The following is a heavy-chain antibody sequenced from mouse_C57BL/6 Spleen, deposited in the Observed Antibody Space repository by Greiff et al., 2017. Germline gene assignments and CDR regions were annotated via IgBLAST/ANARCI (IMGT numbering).Heavy chain of an antibody. CDR2: INPGSGGT. D-gene: IGHD2-5*01. V-gene: IGHV1-54*01. CDR1: GYAFTNYL. J-gene: IGHJ2*01. Sequence: QVHVKQSGAELVRPGTSVKVSCKASGYAFTNYLIEWVKQRPGQGLEWIGVINPGSGGTNYNEKFKGKATLTADKSSSTAYMQLSSLTSEDSAVYFCARDYSNMYYFDYWGQGTTLTVSS. CDR3: ARDYSNMYYFDY.